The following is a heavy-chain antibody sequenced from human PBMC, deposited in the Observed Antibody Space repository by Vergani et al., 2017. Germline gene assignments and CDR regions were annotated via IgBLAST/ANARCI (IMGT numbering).Heavy chain of an antibody. CDR3: ARDTRITMVRGVLLGPLDY. CDR2: ISSSSSYI. V-gene: IGHV3-21*01. J-gene: IGHJ4*02. D-gene: IGHD3-10*01. CDR1: GFTFSSYS. Sequence: EVQLVESGGGLVKPGGSLRLSCAASGFTFSSYSMNWVRQAPGKVLEWVSSISSSSSYIYYADSVKGRFTISRDNAKNSLYLQMNSLRAEDTAVYYCARDTRITMVRGVLLGPLDYWGQGTLVTVSS.